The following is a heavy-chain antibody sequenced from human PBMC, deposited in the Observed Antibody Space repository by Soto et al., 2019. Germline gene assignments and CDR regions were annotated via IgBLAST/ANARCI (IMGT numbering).Heavy chain of an antibody. CDR1: GFTFSVYA. D-gene: IGHD6-19*01. CDR3: AKTQPEQWSSFDY. Sequence: QVQLVESGGGVVQPGRSLRLSCAASGFTFSVYAIHWVRQAPGKGLEWVAVISYDGSKKYYADSVKGRFTISRDNSKNTLYLQMNSLRAEDTAVYYCAKTQPEQWSSFDYWGQGTLVTISS. V-gene: IGHV3-30-3*02. J-gene: IGHJ4*02. CDR2: ISYDGSKK.